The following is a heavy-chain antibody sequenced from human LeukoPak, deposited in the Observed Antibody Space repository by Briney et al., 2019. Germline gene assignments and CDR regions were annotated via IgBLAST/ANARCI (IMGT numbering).Heavy chain of an antibody. CDR2: INPNSGGT. CDR1: GYTFSGYY. V-gene: IGHV1-2*02. Sequence: GASVKVSCKASGYTFSGYYIHWVRQAPGQGLEWMGWINPNSGGTKYAQNFQGRVTMTRDTSISTAYMGLSRLRSDDTAVYYCAKGRVVAGSKSLTYHWFDPWGRGTLVTVSS. CDR3: AKGRVVAGSKSLTYHWFDP. J-gene: IGHJ5*02. D-gene: IGHD6-19*01.